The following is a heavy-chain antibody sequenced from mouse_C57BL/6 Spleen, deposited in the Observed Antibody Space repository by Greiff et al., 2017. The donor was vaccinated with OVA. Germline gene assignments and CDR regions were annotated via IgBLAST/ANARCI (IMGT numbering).Heavy chain of an antibody. V-gene: IGHV1-15*01. J-gene: IGHJ4*01. CDR3: TRYGNYPYYAMDY. CDR2: IDPETGGT. Sequence: VQLQESGAELVRPGASVTLSCKASGYTFTDYEMHWVKQTPVHGLEWIGAIDPETGGTAYNQKFKGKAILTADKSSSTAYMELRSLTSEDSAVYYCTRYGNYPYYAMDYWGQGTSVTVSS. D-gene: IGHD2-1*01. CDR1: GYTFTDYE.